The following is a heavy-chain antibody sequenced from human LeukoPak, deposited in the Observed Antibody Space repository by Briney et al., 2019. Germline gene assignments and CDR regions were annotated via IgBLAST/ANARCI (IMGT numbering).Heavy chain of an antibody. V-gene: IGHV4-30-4*01. CDR3: ARGLGSSWYGD. D-gene: IGHD6-13*01. Sequence: PSQTLSLTCTVSGGSISSGDYYWSWIRQPPGKGLEWIGYIYYSGSSYYNPSLKSRLIISVDTSKNQFSLKLSSVTAADTAVYYCARGLGSSWYGDWGQGTLSPSPQ. J-gene: IGHJ4*02. CDR1: GGSISSGDYY. CDR2: IYYSGSS.